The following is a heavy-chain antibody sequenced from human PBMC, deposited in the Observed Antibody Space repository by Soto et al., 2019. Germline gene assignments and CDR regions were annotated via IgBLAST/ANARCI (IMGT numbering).Heavy chain of an antibody. D-gene: IGHD5-18*01. J-gene: IGHJ4*02. CDR1: GFTFSSYA. Sequence: EVQLVESGGGLVQPGGSLRLSCAASGFTFSSYAMHWVRQAPGKGLEYVSVISSNGGSTDYANSVKGRFTISRDNSKNALYLQMGSLRTEDMAVSYCARGYGYYFDYWGKGTLVTVSS. CDR2: ISSNGGST. V-gene: IGHV3-64*01. CDR3: ARGYGYYFDY.